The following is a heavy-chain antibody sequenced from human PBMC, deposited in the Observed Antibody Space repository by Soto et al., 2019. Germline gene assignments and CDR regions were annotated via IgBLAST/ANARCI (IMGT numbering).Heavy chain of an antibody. Sequence: QVQLVESGGGVVQPGRSLRLSCAASGFTFSSYAMHWVRQAPGKGLEWVAVISYDGSNKYYAGSVKGRFTISRDNSKNTLYLQMNSLRAEDTAVYYCARVPYYYDSSGYYYERPYYDYWGQGTLVTVSS. D-gene: IGHD3-22*01. CDR2: ISYDGSNK. CDR1: GFTFSSYA. V-gene: IGHV3-30-3*01. CDR3: ARVPYYYDSSGYYYERPYYDY. J-gene: IGHJ4*02.